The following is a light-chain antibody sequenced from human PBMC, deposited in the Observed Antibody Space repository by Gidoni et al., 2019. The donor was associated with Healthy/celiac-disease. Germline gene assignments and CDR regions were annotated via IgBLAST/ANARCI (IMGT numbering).Light chain of an antibody. V-gene: IGKV1-9*01. CDR1: QGISSY. CDR3: QQLNSYPH. J-gene: IGKJ3*01. CDR2: AAS. Sequence: DIQLTQSPSFLSASVGDRVTITCRASQGISSYLAWYQQKPGKAPKLLIYAASTLQSGVPSRFSGSGSGTEFTLTISILQPEDFATYYCQQLNSYPHFGPGTKVDIK.